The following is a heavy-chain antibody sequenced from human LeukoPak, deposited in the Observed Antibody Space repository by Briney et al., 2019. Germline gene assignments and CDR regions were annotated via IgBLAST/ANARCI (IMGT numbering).Heavy chain of an antibody. J-gene: IGHJ4*02. Sequence: SETLSLTCTVSGVSISSGDYSWSWIRQHPGKGLEWIGYIDYSGYTYYNPSLKSRVTISIDTSKSQFSLKVTSVTAADTAVYFCAREVHSGSSWADYWGQGTLVTVSS. V-gene: IGHV4-31*03. CDR2: IDYSGYT. D-gene: IGHD1-26*01. CDR3: AREVHSGSSWADY. CDR1: GVSISSGDYS.